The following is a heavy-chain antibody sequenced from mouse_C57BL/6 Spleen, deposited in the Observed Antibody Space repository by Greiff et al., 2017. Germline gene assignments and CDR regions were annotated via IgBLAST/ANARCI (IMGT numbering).Heavy chain of an antibody. V-gene: IGHV1-15*01. CDR1: GYTFTDYE. CDR3: TTVYYGNYGAMGD. Sequence: VQLQQSGAELVRPGASVTLSCKASGYTFTDYEMHWVKQTPVHGLEWIGAIDPETGGTAYNQKFKGKAILTADKSSSTAYMELRSLTSEDSAVYYCTTVYYGNYGAMGDWGQGTSVTVSS. J-gene: IGHJ4*01. CDR2: IDPETGGT. D-gene: IGHD2-1*01.